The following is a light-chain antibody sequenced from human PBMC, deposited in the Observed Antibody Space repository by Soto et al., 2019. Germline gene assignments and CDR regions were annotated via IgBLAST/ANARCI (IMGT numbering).Light chain of an antibody. V-gene: IGKV1-5*03. CDR1: QSISIC. CDR3: QQHGNYSFT. J-gene: IGKJ4*01. Sequence: DIVMAQSPSTLSSSVGDRATLTCRASQSISICLAWYQQKPGKAPNLLIYGTSSLESGIPARLSGSGSGTDFTLTISSLEPDDFATYYCQQHGNYSFTFGQGTKVEIK. CDR2: GTS.